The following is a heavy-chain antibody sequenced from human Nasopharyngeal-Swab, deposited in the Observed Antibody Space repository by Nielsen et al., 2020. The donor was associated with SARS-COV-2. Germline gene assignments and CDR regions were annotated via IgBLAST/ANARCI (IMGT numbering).Heavy chain of an antibody. CDR2: IIPIFGTA. CDR1: GGTFSSYA. V-gene: IGHV1-69*06. J-gene: IGHJ4*02. CDR3: ATADPAGSPSVWFDY. Sequence: SVKVSCKASGGTFSSYAISWVRQAPGQGLEWMGGIIPIFGTANYAQKFQGRVTMTEDTSTDTAYMELSSLRSEDTAVYYCATADPAGSPSVWFDYWGQGTLVTVSS. D-gene: IGHD1-14*01.